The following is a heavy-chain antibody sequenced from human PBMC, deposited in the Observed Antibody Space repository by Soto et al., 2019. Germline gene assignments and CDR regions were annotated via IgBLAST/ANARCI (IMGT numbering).Heavy chain of an antibody. CDR1: GGSISSDRYF. CDR2: ILNSGST. V-gene: IGHV4-31*03. J-gene: IGHJ6*02. Sequence: QVQLQESGPGLVKPSQTLSLSCSVSGGSISSDRYFWSWVRQHPGKGLEWIAYILNSGSTYFNPSLSGRVSSSGDMSKSQWSQNLSSVTAADTAVYFGARGHTTFGFYAYGLDVWGQGATVIVSS. CDR3: ARGHTTFGFYAYGLDV. D-gene: IGHD3-10*01.